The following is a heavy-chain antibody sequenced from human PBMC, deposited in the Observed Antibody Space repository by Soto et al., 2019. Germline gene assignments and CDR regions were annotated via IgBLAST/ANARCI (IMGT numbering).Heavy chain of an antibody. CDR1: GFTFSSYW. J-gene: IGHJ1*01. D-gene: IGHD2-21*02. CDR2: INSDGSST. V-gene: IGHV3-74*01. CDR3: ARSPVVAYCGGDCYSEYFQH. Sequence: GGSLRLSCAASGFTFSSYWMHWVRQAPGKGLVWVSRINSDGSSTSYADSVKGRFTISRDNAKNTLYLQMNSLRAEDTAVHYCARSPVVAYCGGDCYSEYFQHWGQGTLVTVSS.